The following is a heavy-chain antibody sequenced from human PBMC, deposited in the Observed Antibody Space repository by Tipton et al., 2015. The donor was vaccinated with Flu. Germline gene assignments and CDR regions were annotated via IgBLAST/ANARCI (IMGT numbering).Heavy chain of an antibody. CDR1: GGSVRSGSYY. CDR3: ARRDYSNYVSDPKSWFDP. J-gene: IGHJ5*02. Sequence: TLSLTCTVSGGSVRSGSYYWSWIRQSPGKGLEWIGNIFHTGSTYHNPSLKSRVTISVDTSKNQFSLKVFSVTAADTAVYYCARRDYSNYVSDPKSWFDPWGQGILVTVSS. V-gene: IGHV4-61*01. CDR2: IFHTGST. D-gene: IGHD4-11*01.